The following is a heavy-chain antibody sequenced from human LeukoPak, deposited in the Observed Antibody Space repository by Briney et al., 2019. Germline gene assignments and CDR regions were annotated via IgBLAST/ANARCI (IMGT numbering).Heavy chain of an antibody. D-gene: IGHD6-6*01. CDR3: ASRDSSSLFDY. CDR2: ISSSGSTI. Sequence: GGSLRLSCAASGFTFSSYSMNWVRQAPGKGLEWVSYISSSGSTIYYADSVKGRFTISRDNAKNSLYLQMNSLRAEDTAVYYCASRDSSSLFDYWGQGTLVTVSS. V-gene: IGHV3-48*04. J-gene: IGHJ4*02. CDR1: GFTFSSYS.